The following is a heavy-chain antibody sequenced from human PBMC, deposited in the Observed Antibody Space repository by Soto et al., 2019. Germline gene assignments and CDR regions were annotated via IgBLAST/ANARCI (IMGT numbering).Heavy chain of an antibody. CDR3: ARDHALAPTVWGY. CDR2: IYYSGTT. D-gene: IGHD3-16*01. V-gene: IGHV4-31*02. Sequence: ILPHTLTGSGESNGSRSHVWNWIRQRPEKGLEWIGYIYYSGTTHYNPSLRSRLTISLDTSKNQLFLRLVSVTAADTALYYWARDHALAPTVWGYWGQGIQVTVSS. J-gene: IGHJ4*02. CDR1: GESNGSRSHV.